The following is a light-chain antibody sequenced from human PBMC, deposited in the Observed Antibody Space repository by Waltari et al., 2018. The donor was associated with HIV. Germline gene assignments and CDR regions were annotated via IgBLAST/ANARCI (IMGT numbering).Light chain of an antibody. J-gene: IGLJ2*01. CDR3: QSYDSSLSSWI. V-gene: IGLV1-40*01. CDR1: SFDIYGYNF. CDR2: GNT. Sequence: QSALTQPASVSGSPGQSITISCTGASFDIYGYNFVSWYQQFPGKAPKLLIHGNTLRPSGVPDRFSASTSGSSASLAITGLHREDEATYYCQSYDSSLSSWIFGGGTKLTVL.